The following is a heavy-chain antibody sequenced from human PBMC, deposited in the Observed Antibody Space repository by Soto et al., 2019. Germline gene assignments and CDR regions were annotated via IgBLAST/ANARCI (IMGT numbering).Heavy chain of an antibody. CDR2: VHHSWGS. Sequence: QVQLQESGPGLVKPSETLSLSCTVSGGSISSYYWSWFRQSPGKRMEWIGYVHHSWGSSYNPSLQSRVAISLDTSKSQLSRKGTAVTATDTAVYYCARQGFGPLHGLVDVWGQGTTVTVSS. CDR3: ARQGFGPLHGLVDV. J-gene: IGHJ6*02. CDR1: GGSISSYY. V-gene: IGHV4-59*08. D-gene: IGHD3-10*01.